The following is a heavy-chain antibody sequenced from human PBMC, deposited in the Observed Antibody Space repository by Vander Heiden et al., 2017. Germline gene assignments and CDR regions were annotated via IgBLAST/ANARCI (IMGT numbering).Heavy chain of an antibody. Sequence: QVQLQESGPGLVKPSGTLSLTCAVSGGSISRRNWWSWVRQPPGKGLEWIGEIYHSGSTNYNPSLKSRVTISVDKSKNQFSLKLSSVTAADTAVYYGAREYYYDSSGYPRYYFDYWGQGTLVTVSS. J-gene: IGHJ4*02. CDR3: AREYYYDSSGYPRYYFDY. CDR2: IYHSGST. D-gene: IGHD3-22*01. CDR1: GGSISRRNW. V-gene: IGHV4-4*02.